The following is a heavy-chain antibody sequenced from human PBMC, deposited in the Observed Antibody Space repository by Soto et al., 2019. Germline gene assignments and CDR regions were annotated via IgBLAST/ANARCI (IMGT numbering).Heavy chain of an antibody. Sequence: GGALRLSCAASGFTYSNYAMNWGRQAPEKGLEWVAYISASSSSIYYADSVKGRFTISRDNAKNSLYLQMNSLRDEDTAVYYCTRGFTWSEVYWGQGVQVTVSS. D-gene: IGHD3-3*01. J-gene: IGHJ4*02. CDR3: TRGFTWSEVY. CDR2: ISASSSSI. CDR1: GFTYSNYA. V-gene: IGHV3-48*02.